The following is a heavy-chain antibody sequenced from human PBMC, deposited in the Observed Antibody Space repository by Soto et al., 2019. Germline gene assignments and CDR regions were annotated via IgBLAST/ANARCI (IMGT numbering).Heavy chain of an antibody. V-gene: IGHV1-69*01. Sequence: SVKVSCNAAGGPFSSYAIIWVRQAPGQGLEWMGGIIPIFGTANYAQKFQGRVTITADESTSTAYMELSSLRSEDTAVYYCASAIRSYDFWSGYYNDYYYGMDVWGQGTTVTVSS. J-gene: IGHJ6*02. CDR1: GGPFSSYA. CDR3: ASAIRSYDFWSGYYNDYYYGMDV. CDR2: IIPIFGTA. D-gene: IGHD3-3*01.